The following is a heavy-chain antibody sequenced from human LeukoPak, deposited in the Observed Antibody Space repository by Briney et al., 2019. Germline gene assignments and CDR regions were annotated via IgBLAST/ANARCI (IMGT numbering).Heavy chain of an antibody. CDR3: ARAYYYDSSGYYNAFDI. V-gene: IGHV3-66*01. D-gene: IGHD3-22*01. CDR1: GFSFSNYG. CDR2: IYSGGST. J-gene: IGHJ3*02. Sequence: GGTLRLSCAASGFSFSNYGMNWVRQAPGKGLEWVSVIYSGGSTYYADSVKGRFTVSRDNSKNTLYLQMSSLRAEDTADYYCARAYYYDSSGYYNAFDIWGQGTMVTVSS.